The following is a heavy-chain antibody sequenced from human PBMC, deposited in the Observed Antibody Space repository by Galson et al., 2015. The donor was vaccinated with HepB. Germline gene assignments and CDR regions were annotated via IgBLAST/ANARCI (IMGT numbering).Heavy chain of an antibody. J-gene: IGHJ4*02. Sequence: SLRLSCAVSGFSFSNSAMIWVRQAPGRGLEWISGISISGRNTYYADSVKGRFTISRDNSKNTVFLQMNSLRAEDTAVYYCAKEEVPNDYWGQGTLVTVSS. CDR1: GFSFSNSA. V-gene: IGHV3-23*01. D-gene: IGHD4/OR15-4a*01. CDR2: ISISGRNT. CDR3: AKEEVPNDY.